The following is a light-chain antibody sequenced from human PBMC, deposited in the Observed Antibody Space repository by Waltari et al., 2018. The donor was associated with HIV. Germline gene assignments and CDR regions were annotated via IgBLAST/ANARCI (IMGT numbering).Light chain of an antibody. CDR1: SSNIGAGYH. V-gene: IGLV1-40*01. CDR2: GNS. J-gene: IGLJ1*01. Sequence: QSVLTQPPSVSGAPGQRVTISCTGSSSNIGAGYHVHWYQQPPGTAPKLLIYGNSKRPAGVPDRFSGSKSGTSASRAITGLQAEDEADYYCQSHDSSLSGYVFGTGTKVTVL. CDR3: QSHDSSLSGYV.